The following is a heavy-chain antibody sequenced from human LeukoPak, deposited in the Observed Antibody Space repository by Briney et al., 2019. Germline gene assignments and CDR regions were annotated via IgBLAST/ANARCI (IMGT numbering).Heavy chain of an antibody. CDR3: ARDAGSGSYFDY. V-gene: IGHV3-30*04. D-gene: IGHD3-10*01. CDR2: ISYDGSNK. CDR1: GFTFSSYA. J-gene: IGHJ4*02. Sequence: PGRSLRLSCAASGFTFSSYAMHWVRQAPGKGLEWVAVISYDGSNKYYADSVKGRFTIPRDNSKNTLYLQMNSLRADDTAVYYCARDAGSGSYFDYWGQGTLVTVSS.